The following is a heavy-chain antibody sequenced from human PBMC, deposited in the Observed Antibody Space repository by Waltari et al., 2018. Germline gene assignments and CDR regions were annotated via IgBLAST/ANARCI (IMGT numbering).Heavy chain of an antibody. J-gene: IGHJ4*02. Sequence: QVQLVQAGAEVKKPGSSVKVSCKASGGTFSSYAISWVRKAPGQGLEWMGGIIPILGIANYAQKFQCRVTITADKSTSTAYMELSSLRSEDTAVYSCARAVLWFREPYYFDYWGQGTLVTVSS. CDR2: IIPILGIA. CDR3: ARAVLWFREPYYFDY. D-gene: IGHD3-10*01. CDR1: GGTFSSYA. V-gene: IGHV1-69*10.